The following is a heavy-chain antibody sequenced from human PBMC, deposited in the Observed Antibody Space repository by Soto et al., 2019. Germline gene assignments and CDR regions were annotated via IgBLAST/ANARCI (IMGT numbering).Heavy chain of an antibody. D-gene: IGHD2-2*01. CDR2: IYYSGST. V-gene: IGHV4-39*01. CDR3: AGIVVVPAAMLGYYYYYGMDV. CDR1: GGSISSSSYY. J-gene: IGHJ6*02. Sequence: SETLSLTCTVSGGSISSSSYYWGWIRQPPGKGLEWIGSIYYSGSTYYNPSLKSRVTISVDTSKSQFSLKLSSVTAAETAVYYCAGIVVVPAAMLGYYYYYGMDVWGQGTTVTVSS.